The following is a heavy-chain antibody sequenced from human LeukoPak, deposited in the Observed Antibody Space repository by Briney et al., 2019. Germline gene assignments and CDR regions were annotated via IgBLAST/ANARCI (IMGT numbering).Heavy chain of an antibody. CDR1: GYSFTSYW. Sequence: GESLKISCKGSGYSFTSYWIGWVRQIPGKGLEGMGIIYPGDSDTRYSPSFQGQVTISADKSISTAYLQWSSLKASDTAMYYCARYLDSSGYYDAFDIWGQGTMVTVSS. CDR2: IYPGDSDT. J-gene: IGHJ3*02. CDR3: ARYLDSSGYYDAFDI. D-gene: IGHD3-22*01. V-gene: IGHV5-51*01.